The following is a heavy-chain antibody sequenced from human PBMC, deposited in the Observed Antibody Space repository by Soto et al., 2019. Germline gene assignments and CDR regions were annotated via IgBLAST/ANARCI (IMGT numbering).Heavy chain of an antibody. CDR3: ARGGVGSTSYFGSFDY. D-gene: IGHD1-26*01. Sequence: QVELVESGGGVVQPGRSLRLSCAASAVTFTGYGMHWVRQAPGKGLEWVAVIRFDGSNIYYADSVKGRFTISRDNARNMLYLQKISLRGEDTAVYYCARGGVGSTSYFGSFDYWGLGTLVTVSS. J-gene: IGHJ4*02. CDR1: AVTFTGYG. CDR2: IRFDGSNI. V-gene: IGHV3-33*01.